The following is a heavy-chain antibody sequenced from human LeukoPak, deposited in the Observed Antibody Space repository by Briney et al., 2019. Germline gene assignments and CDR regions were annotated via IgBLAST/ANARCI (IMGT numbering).Heavy chain of an antibody. CDR3: ARGYCSGGSCYSYYFDY. D-gene: IGHD2-15*01. Sequence: SETLSLTCTVSGGSINSGGYCWSWIRHHPGKGLEWLGYIYFSGSTYYNPSLKSRVTISLDTSKNQFSLKLSSVTAADTAVYYCARGYCSGGSCYSYYFDYWGQGTLVTVSS. V-gene: IGHV4-31*03. J-gene: IGHJ4*02. CDR1: GGSINSGGYC. CDR2: IYFSGST.